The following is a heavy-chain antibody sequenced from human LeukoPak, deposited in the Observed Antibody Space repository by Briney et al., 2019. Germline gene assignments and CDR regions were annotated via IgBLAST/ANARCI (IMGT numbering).Heavy chain of an antibody. J-gene: IGHJ4*02. CDR1: RYTFTSYY. CDR2: INPNSGGT. Sequence: ASVKVSCKASRYTFTSYYMHWVRQAPGQGLEWMGWINPNSGGTDYAQNFQGRVTMTRDTSISTAYVEMSRLRAEDTAVYYCARGTGEGYTYSPYYFDYWGQGTLVTVSS. CDR3: ARGTGEGYTYSPYYFDY. D-gene: IGHD5-18*01. V-gene: IGHV1-2*02.